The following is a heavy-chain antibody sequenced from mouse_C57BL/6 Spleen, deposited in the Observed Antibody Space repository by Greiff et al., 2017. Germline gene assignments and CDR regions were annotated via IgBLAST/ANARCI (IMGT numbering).Heavy chain of an antibody. V-gene: IGHV5-17*01. CDR3: ARSSSENWYFDV. CDR2: ISSGSSTI. CDR1: GFTFSDYG. Sequence: VKVVESGGGLVKPGGSLTLSCAASGFTFSDYGMHWVRQAPEKGLEWVAYISSGSSTIYYADTVKGRFTISRDNAKNTLFLQMTSLRSEDTAMYYCARSSSENWYFDVWGTGTTVTVSS. D-gene: IGHD1-1*01. J-gene: IGHJ1*03.